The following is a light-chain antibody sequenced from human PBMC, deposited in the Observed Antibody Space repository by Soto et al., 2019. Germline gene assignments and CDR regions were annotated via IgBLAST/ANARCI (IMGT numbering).Light chain of an antibody. CDR3: QQYGSSLTWT. Sequence: EIVLTQSPGTLSLSPGERATLSCRASQSVSSSYLAWYQQKPGQAPRLLIYGASSRATGIPDRFSGSGPGKDFTLTISRLEPEDFAVYYCQQYGSSLTWTFGQGTKVEIK. J-gene: IGKJ1*01. V-gene: IGKV3-20*01. CDR1: QSVSSSY. CDR2: GAS.